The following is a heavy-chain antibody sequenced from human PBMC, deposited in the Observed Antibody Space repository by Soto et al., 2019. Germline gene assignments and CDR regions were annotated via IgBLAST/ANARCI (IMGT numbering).Heavy chain of an antibody. CDR3: ARDQVTIFGVVPTGWFDP. CDR1: GDSINSDKYY. D-gene: IGHD3-3*01. V-gene: IGHV4-39*02. J-gene: IGHJ5*02. Sequence: SETLSLTCSVSGDSINSDKYYWGWIRQPPGKGLEWIGCIYYRGNTYYNPSLQTRVTISVDKSKSQFSLRLSSVTAADTAVYYCARDQVTIFGVVPTGWFDPWGQGTLVTVSS. CDR2: IYYRGNT.